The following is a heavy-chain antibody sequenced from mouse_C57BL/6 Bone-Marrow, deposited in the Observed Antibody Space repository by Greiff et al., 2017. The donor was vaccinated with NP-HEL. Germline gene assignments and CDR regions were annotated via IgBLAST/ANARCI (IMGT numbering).Heavy chain of an antibody. CDR1: GFNIKDDY. CDR2: IDPENGDT. CDR3: TTNYGSSYDFDY. D-gene: IGHD1-1*01. Sequence: LVESGAELVRPGASVKLSCTASGFNIKDDYMHWVKQRPEQGLEWIGWIDPENGDTEYASKFQGKATITADTSSNTAYLQLSSLTSEDTAVYYCTTNYGSSYDFDYWGQGTTLTVSS. V-gene: IGHV14-4*01. J-gene: IGHJ2*01.